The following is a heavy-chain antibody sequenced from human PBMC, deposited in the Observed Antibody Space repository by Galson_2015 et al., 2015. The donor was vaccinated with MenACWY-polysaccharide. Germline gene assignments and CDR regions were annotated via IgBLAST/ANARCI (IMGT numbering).Heavy chain of an antibody. Sequence: SLRLSCAASGFTFSTYWMHWVRQAPGKGLVWVSRIKGDGSSTSYADSVKGRFTISRDNAKNTLYLQMNSLRAEDTAAYYCARGYSGYDWGQGTLVTVSS. CDR2: IKGDGSST. CDR3: ARGYSGYD. V-gene: IGHV3-74*01. D-gene: IGHD5-12*01. J-gene: IGHJ4*02. CDR1: GFTFSTYW.